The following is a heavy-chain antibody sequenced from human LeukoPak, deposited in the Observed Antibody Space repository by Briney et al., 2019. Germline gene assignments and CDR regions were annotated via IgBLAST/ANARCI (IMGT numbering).Heavy chain of an antibody. V-gene: IGHV3-7*01. CDR2: IKQDGSKN. D-gene: IGHD6-13*01. CDR1: GFTFSSYG. CDR3: ASPHVYSSSWYAGY. Sequence: PGGTLRLSCAASGFTFSSYGMSWVRQAPGKGLEWVANIKQDGSKNYYVDSVKGRFTISRDNAKNSLYLQMNSLRAEDTAVYYCASPHVYSSSWYAGYWGQGTLVTVSS. J-gene: IGHJ4*02.